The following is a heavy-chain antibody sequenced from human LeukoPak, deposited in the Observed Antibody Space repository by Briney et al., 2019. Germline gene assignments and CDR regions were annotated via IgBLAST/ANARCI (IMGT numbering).Heavy chain of an antibody. CDR2: ITSSGTYI. Sequence: GGSLRLSCAASGFTFSNYNMNWVRQAPGKAMEWVSSITSSGTYIFYADSVKGRFTISRDYAKNSLYLQMDSLGPEDTAVYYCARDPYSGNYGNDYYYYMDVWGKGTTVTISS. CDR1: GFTFSNYN. CDR3: ARDPYSGNYGNDYYYYMDV. J-gene: IGHJ6*03. D-gene: IGHD1-26*01. V-gene: IGHV3-21*01.